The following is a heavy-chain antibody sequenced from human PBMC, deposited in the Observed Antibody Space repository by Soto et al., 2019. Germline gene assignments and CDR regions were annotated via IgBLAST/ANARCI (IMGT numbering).Heavy chain of an antibody. Sequence: GGSLRLSCAASGFTFRSYWMQWVRQAPGKGLVWVSWINSDGSSTSYADSVKGRFTISRDNAKNTLYLQMNSLRAEDTAVYYCSSGGRSLKLDYRGQGTLVPVS. V-gene: IGHV3-74*01. CDR2: INSDGSST. J-gene: IGHJ4*02. D-gene: IGHD6-13*01. CDR3: SSGGRSLKLDY. CDR1: GFTFRSYW.